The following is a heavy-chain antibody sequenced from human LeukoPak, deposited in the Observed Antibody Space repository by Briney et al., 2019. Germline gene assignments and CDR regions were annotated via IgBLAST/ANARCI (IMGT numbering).Heavy chain of an antibody. CDR2: IKQDGSEK. Sequence: PGGSLRLSCAASGFTFSSYWMSWVRQAPGKGLEWVANIKQDGSEKYYVDSVKSRFTISRDNAKNSLYLQMNSLRAEDTAVYYCARDAVHDYGDYSDYWGQGTLVTVSS. D-gene: IGHD4-17*01. CDR3: ARDAVHDYGDYSDY. J-gene: IGHJ4*02. V-gene: IGHV3-7*03. CDR1: GFTFSSYW.